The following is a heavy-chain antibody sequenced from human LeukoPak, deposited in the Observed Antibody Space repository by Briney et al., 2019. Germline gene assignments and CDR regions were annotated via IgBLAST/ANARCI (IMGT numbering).Heavy chain of an antibody. CDR2: IYYSGST. V-gene: IGHV4-30-4*01. J-gene: IGHJ4*02. Sequence: SETLSLTCTVSGGSISSGDYYWSWIRQPPGKGLEWIGYIYYSGSTYYNPSLKSRVTISVDTSKNQFSLKLSSVTAADTAVYYCARGTYYYDSSGYCLDYWGQGTLVTVSS. CDR3: ARGTYYYDSSGYCLDY. D-gene: IGHD3-22*01. CDR1: GGSISSGDYY.